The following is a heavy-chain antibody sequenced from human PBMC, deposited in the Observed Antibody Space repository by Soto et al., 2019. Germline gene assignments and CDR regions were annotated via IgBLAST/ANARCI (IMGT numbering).Heavy chain of an antibody. D-gene: IGHD3-10*01. V-gene: IGHV3-23*01. CDR2: ISGSGGAT. Sequence: EVQLLESGGGLVQPGGSLRLSCAASGFTFSRYVMSWVRQAPGKGLEWVSVISGSGGATYYGDSVKGRFTISRDNSKNTLYRQMKSLRAEDTAVYYCARPDGDSCYNHMDVLGKGTTGTGSS. J-gene: IGHJ6*03. CDR3: ARPDGDSCYNHMDV. CDR1: GFTFSRYV.